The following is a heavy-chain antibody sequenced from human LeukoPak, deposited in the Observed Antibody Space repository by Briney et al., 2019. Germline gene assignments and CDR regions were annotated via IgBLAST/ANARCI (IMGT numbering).Heavy chain of an antibody. J-gene: IGHJ4*02. V-gene: IGHV4-59*11. CDR2: IYYSGST. CDR3: ARGARDTAMVLLFDY. D-gene: IGHD5-18*01. Sequence: SETLSLTCTVSGGSISSHYWSWLRQPPGKGLEWIGYIYYSGSTNYNPSLKSRVTISVDTSKNQFSLKLSSVTAADTAVYYCARGARDTAMVLLFDYWGQGTLVTVSS. CDR1: GGSISSHY.